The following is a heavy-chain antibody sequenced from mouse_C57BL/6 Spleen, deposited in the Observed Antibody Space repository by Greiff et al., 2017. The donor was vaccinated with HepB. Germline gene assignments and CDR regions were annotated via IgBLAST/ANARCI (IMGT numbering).Heavy chain of an antibody. CDR3: ARAVWDDWYFDV. V-gene: IGHV1-18*01. CDR1: GYTFTDYN. CDR2: INPNNGGT. J-gene: IGHJ1*03. Sequence: EVQLQQSGPELVKPGASVKIPCKASGYTFTDYNMDWVKQSHGKSLEWIGDINPNNGGTIYNQKFKGKATLTVDKSSSTAYMELRSLTSEDTAVYDCARAVWDDWYFDVWGTGTTVTVSS. D-gene: IGHD4-1*01.